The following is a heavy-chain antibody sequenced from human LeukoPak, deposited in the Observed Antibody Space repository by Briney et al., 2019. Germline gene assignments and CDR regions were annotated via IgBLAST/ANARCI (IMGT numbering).Heavy chain of an antibody. CDR3: ARSGNDILTGYYYYYGTDV. CDR1: GYTFTSYD. V-gene: IGHV1-8*01. Sequence: AASVKVSCKASGYTFTSYDINWVRQATGQGLEWMGWMNPNSGNTGYAQKFQGRVTMTRNTSISTAYMELSSLRSEDTAVYYCARSGNDILTGYYYYYGTDVWGQGTTVTVSS. CDR2: MNPNSGNT. D-gene: IGHD3-9*01. J-gene: IGHJ6*02.